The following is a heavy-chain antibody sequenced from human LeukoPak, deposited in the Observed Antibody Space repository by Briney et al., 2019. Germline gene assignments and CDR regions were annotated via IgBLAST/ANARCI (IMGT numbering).Heavy chain of an antibody. Sequence: PGGSLRLSCAASGFTFSSYAMSWVRQAPGKGLEWVSAISGSGGSTYYADSVKGRFTISRDNSKNTLYLQMDSLRAEDTAVYYCAKDHPQLLVLLLDYWGQGTLVTVSS. CDR1: GFTFSSYA. CDR2: ISGSGGST. V-gene: IGHV3-23*01. J-gene: IGHJ4*02. CDR3: AKDHPQLLVLLLDY. D-gene: IGHD6-19*01.